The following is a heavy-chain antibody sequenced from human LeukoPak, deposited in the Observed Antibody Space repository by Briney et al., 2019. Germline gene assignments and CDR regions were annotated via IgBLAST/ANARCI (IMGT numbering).Heavy chain of an antibody. J-gene: IGHJ4*02. CDR1: GYSISSGIYY. V-gene: IGHV4-39*01. Sequence: SETLSLTCAVSGYSISSGIYYWGWIRQPPGKGLEWIGSVFYGGSTYYDPSLKSRVTISVDTSKNQFSLQLSFLTAADTAMYYCAAGFDYWGQGTLVTVSS. CDR3: AAGFDY. CDR2: VFYGGST.